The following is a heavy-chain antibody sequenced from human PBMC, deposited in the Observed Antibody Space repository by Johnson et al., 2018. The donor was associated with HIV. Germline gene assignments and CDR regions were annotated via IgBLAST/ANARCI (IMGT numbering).Heavy chain of an antibody. J-gene: IGHJ3*02. CDR3: ARDTDIVVVPARGDAFDI. CDR2: IKSKTDGGAI. V-gene: IGHV3-15*01. CDR1: GLTFSNAW. Sequence: EQLVVSGGGLVKPGGSLRLSCAASGLTFSNAWMSWVRQAPGKGLEWVGRIKSKTDGGAIDYAAPVKGRFTISRDNSKNTLYLQMNSLRAEDTAVYYCARDTDIVVVPARGDAFDIWGQGTMVTVSS. D-gene: IGHD2-2*01.